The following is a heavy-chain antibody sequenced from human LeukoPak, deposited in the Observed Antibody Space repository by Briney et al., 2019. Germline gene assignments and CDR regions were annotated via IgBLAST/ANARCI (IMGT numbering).Heavy chain of an antibody. D-gene: IGHD3-22*01. V-gene: IGHV4-61*02. CDR1: GGSISSGSYY. J-gene: IGHJ4*02. Sequence: PSETLSLTCTVSGGSISSGSYYRSWIRQPAGKGLEWIGRIYTSGSTNYNPSLKSRVTISVDTSKNQLSLKLTSVTAADTAVYYCAREAGSYDSSGYYSLYYSFDYWGQGTLVTVSS. CDR3: AREAGSYDSSGYYSLYYSFDY. CDR2: IYTSGST.